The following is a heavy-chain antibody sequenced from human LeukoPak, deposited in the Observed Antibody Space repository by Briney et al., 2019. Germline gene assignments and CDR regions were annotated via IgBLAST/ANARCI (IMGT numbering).Heavy chain of an antibody. J-gene: IGHJ6*02. V-gene: IGHV1-18*01. CDR3: ARDWEQWLVGYYYYGMDV. Sequence: ASVKVSCKASGGTFSSYAISWVRQAPGQGLEWMGWISAYNGNTNYAQKLQGRVTMTTDTSTSTAYMELRSLRSDDTAVYYCARDWEQWLVGYYYYGMDVWGQGTTVTVSS. CDR1: GGTFSSYA. CDR2: ISAYNGNT. D-gene: IGHD6-19*01.